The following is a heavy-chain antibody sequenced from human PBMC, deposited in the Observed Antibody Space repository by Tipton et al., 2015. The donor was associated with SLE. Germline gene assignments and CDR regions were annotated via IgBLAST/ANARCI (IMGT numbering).Heavy chain of an antibody. CDR1: GGSISSSSYY. CDR3: ARDSARGSGSRDAFDI. Sequence: GLVKPSETLSLTCTVSGGSISSSSYYWSWIRQPPGKGLEWIGYIYYSGSTNYNPSLKSRDTISVDTSKNQFSLKLSSVTAADTAVYYCARDSARGSGSRDAFDIWGQGTMVTVSS. J-gene: IGHJ3*02. D-gene: IGHD3-10*01. CDR2: IYYSGST. V-gene: IGHV4-61*01.